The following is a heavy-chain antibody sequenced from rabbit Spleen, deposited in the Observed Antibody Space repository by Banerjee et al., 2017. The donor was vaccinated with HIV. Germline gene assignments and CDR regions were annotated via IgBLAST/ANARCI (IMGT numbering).Heavy chain of an antibody. CDR2: IYGGASRPT. CDR3: ARSSILRASGMDL. V-gene: IGHV1S45*01. Sequence: EQLEESGGGLVKPEGSLTLTCKASGVSFSDKDVMCWVRQAPGKGPEWIACIYGGASRPTSYASWAEGRSTISKTSSTTVTLQMTRLIAADTATYFCARSSILRASGMDLWGQGTLVTVS. J-gene: IGHJ6*01. D-gene: IGHD1-1*01. CDR1: GVSFSDKDV.